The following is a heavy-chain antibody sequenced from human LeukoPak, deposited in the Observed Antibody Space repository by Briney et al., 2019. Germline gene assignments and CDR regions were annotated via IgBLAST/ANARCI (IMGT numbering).Heavy chain of an antibody. CDR1: GGSFSGYY. V-gene: IGHV4-34*01. Sequence: SETLSLTCAVYGGSFSGYYWSWIRQPPGKGLEWIGEINHSGGANYNPSLKSRVTISVDTSKNQFSLKLSSVTAADTAVYYCARLPYGGNSHYYYYMDVWGKGTTVTVSS. CDR3: ARLPYGGNSHYYYYMDV. CDR2: INHSGGA. J-gene: IGHJ6*03. D-gene: IGHD4-23*01.